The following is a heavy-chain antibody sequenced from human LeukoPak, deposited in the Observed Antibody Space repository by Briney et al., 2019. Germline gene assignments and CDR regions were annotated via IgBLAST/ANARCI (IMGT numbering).Heavy chain of an antibody. Sequence: PGGSLRLSCAASEFDFTTYGMNWVRLAPGKGLEWVAYISGESSRIYYSDSVKGRFTISRDSAKKSLFLHMNSLRVEDTAVYYCARDVNTDYDLYYYHMDVWGKGTTVTVSS. D-gene: IGHD5-18*01. V-gene: IGHV3-21*01. J-gene: IGHJ6*03. CDR1: EFDFTTYG. CDR3: ARDVNTDYDLYYYHMDV. CDR2: ISGESSRI.